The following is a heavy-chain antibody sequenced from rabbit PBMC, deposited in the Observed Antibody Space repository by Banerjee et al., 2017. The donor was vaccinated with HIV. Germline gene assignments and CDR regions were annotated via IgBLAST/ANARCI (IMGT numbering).Heavy chain of an antibody. CDR1: GFSLSSGA. Sequence: QEQLEESGGDLVKPEGSLTLTCTASGFSLSSGAMSWVRQAPGKGLEWIGYINTGSGNTAYASWAKGRFTISKTSSTTVTLQMTSLTAADTATYFCARDLAGVIGWNFNLWGPGTLVTVS. J-gene: IGHJ4*01. CDR3: ARDLAGVIGWNFNL. CDR2: INTGSGNT. D-gene: IGHD4-1*01. V-gene: IGHV1S45*01.